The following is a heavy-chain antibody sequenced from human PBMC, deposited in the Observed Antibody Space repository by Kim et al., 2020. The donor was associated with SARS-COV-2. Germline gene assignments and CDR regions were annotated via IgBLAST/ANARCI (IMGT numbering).Heavy chain of an antibody. CDR3: AIGNDPYGLDV. D-gene: IGHD3-10*01. Sequence: GESLKISCKGSGFSFISYWIGWVRQTPGKGLEWMGILHPGYPETRYSPSFQGQVTISGDRSASTAYLQWSSLKASDTARYYCAIGNDPYGLDVWGQGTTVIVSS. CDR1: GFSFISYW. CDR2: LHPGYPET. J-gene: IGHJ6*02. V-gene: IGHV5-51*01.